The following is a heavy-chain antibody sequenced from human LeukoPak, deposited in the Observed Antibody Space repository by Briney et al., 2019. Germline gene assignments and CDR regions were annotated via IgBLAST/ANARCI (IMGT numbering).Heavy chain of an antibody. CDR3: ARDLGGYYYDSHR. J-gene: IGHJ4*02. CDR2: ISSSSSYI. V-gene: IGHV3-21*01. Sequence: GGSLRLSCAASGFTFSNYNMNWVRQTPGKGLEWVSSISSSSSYIYYADSVKGRFTISGDNAKNSLYLQMNSLRAEDTAVYYCARDLGGYYYDSHRWGQGTLVTVSS. D-gene: IGHD3-22*01. CDR1: GFTFSNYN.